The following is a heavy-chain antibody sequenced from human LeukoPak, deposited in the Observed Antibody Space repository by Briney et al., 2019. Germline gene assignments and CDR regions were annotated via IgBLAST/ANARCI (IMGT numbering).Heavy chain of an antibody. Sequence: GGSLRLSCAVSGFTFDDYAMHWVRQAPGKGLEWVSGISWNSGSIGYADSVKGRFTISRDNAKNSLYLQMNSLRAEDMALYYCAKDKYSSGLESDWYFDLWGRGTLVTVSA. CDR3: AKDKYSSGLESDWYFDL. V-gene: IGHV3-9*03. J-gene: IGHJ2*01. CDR2: ISWNSGSI. CDR1: GFTFDDYA. D-gene: IGHD6-19*01.